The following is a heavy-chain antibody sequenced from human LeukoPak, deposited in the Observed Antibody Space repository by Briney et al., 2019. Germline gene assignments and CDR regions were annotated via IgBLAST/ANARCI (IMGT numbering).Heavy chain of an antibody. CDR1: GFTFSSYG. CDR2: IWYDGSNK. V-gene: IGHV3-33*01. Sequence: GRSLRLSCAASGFTFSSYGMHWVRQAPGKGLEWVAVIWYDGSNKYYADSVKGRFTISRDNSKNTLYLQMNSLRAEDTAVYYCASPYGDNPAAYCFDYWGQGTLVTVSS. J-gene: IGHJ4*02. D-gene: IGHD4-23*01. CDR3: ASPYGDNPAAYCFDY.